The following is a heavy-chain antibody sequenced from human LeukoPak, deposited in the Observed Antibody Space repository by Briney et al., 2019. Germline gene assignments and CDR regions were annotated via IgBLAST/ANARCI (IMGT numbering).Heavy chain of an antibody. J-gene: IGHJ4*02. V-gene: IGHV3-23*01. Sequence: GGSLRLSCAASGFTFSNYAMIWARQAPGKGLEWVSAISGSGGSTYYADSVKGRFTISRDNSKNTLYLQMNSLRAEDTAVYYCARVSGYDGYWGQGTLVTVSS. CDR2: ISGSGGST. D-gene: IGHD5-12*01. CDR1: GFTFSNYA. CDR3: ARVSGYDGY.